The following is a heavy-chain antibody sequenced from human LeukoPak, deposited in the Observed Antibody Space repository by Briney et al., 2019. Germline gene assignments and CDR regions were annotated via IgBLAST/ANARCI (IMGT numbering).Heavy chain of an antibody. CDR2: IYSGGST. D-gene: IGHD1-26*01. CDR3: ARSVSYFAFDY. Sequence: PGGSLRLSYAASGFTFSSNYMSSVRQAPGKGLEWVSVIYSGGSTYYADSVKGRFTISRDNSKNTLYLQMNSLRSEDKAVYYCARSVSYFAFDYWGQGTLVTVSS. V-gene: IGHV3-53*01. J-gene: IGHJ4*02. CDR1: GFTFSSNY.